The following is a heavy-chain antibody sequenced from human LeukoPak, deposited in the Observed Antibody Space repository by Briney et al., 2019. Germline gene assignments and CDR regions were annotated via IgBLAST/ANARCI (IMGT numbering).Heavy chain of an antibody. Sequence: GESLNISCKGSGYSFTDFWIAWVRQMPGKGLDWMGIIYPDDSDTRYSPSCQGQVTISADKSISTAYLQWSSLKASDTAMYYCARHSKGRLGELSLYGMDVWGQGTTVTVSS. V-gene: IGHV5-51*01. CDR2: IYPDDSDT. CDR3: ARHSKGRLGELSLYGMDV. D-gene: IGHD3-16*02. J-gene: IGHJ6*02. CDR1: GYSFTDFW.